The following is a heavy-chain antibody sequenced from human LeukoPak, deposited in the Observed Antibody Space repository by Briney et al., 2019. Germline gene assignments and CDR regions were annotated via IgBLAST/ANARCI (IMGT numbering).Heavy chain of an antibody. D-gene: IGHD3-10*01. CDR3: ASGSGSYRTPYYYMDV. V-gene: IGHV3-53*01. J-gene: IGHJ6*03. CDR2: IYSGGST. Sequence: PGGSLRLSCAASGFTVSSNYMSWVRQAPGQGLESVSVIYSGGSTYYADSVKGRFTISRDNSKNTLYLQMNSLRAEDTAVYYCASGSGSYRTPYYYMDVWGTGTTVTVSS. CDR1: GFTVSSNY.